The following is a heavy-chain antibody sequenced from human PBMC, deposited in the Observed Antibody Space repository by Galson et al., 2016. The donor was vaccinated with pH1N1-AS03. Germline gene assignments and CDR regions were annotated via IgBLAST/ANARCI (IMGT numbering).Heavy chain of an antibody. CDR1: GFTFSGSA. D-gene: IGHD6-13*01. V-gene: IGHV3-73*01. CDR3: TRPGGAAAGTRVDY. J-gene: IGHJ4*02. CDR2: IRSKANSYAT. Sequence: SLRLPCAASGFTFSGSAVHWVRQASGKGLEWVGHIRSKANSYATAYAASVKGRFTISRDDSKNTAYLQMNSLKTEDTAVYYCTRPGGAAAGTRVDYWGQGTLVTVSA.